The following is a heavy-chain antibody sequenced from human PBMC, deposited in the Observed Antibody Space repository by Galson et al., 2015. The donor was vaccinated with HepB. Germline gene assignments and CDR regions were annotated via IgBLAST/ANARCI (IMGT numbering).Heavy chain of an antibody. D-gene: IGHD4-23*01. CDR1: GFTFSNYN. CDR2: ISSRSTYI. J-gene: IGHJ4*02. Sequence: SLRLSCAASGFTFSNYNFNWVRQTPGKGPEWVASISSRSTYIYYADSIKGRFTISRDNSKNSLFLQMDSLTAEDTAFYYCARDFGGNSGYLDDWGQGTQVTVSS. CDR3: ARDFGGNSGYLDD. V-gene: IGHV3-21*01.